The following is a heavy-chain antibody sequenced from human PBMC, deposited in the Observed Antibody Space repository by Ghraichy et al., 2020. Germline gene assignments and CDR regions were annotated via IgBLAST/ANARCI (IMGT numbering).Heavy chain of an antibody. V-gene: IGHV3-48*03. J-gene: IGHJ4*02. CDR2: IDGSGTTI. CDR1: GFSFSTYE. CDR3: ARGDGYGSLYYFDY. Sequence: GGSLRLSCGASGFSFSTYELNWVRQAPGKGLEWISYIDGSGTTIFYADSVKGRFTISRDNAKKSLYLHMNNLRAEDTAVYYCARGDGYGSLYYFDYWGRGTLVTVSS. D-gene: IGHD3-10*01.